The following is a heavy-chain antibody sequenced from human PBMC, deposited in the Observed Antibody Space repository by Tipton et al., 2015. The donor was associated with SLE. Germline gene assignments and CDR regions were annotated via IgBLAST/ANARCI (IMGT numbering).Heavy chain of an antibody. Sequence: TLSLTCTVSGVSIDGYYWSWLRQPAGKGLEWIGHFYTSGNTNYNTIYNPSLKSRVAMSADTSKNHFSLRLTSVTAADTAVYYCAREGEMATTYFDFWGQGTLVTVSS. J-gene: IGHJ4*02. CDR1: GVSIDGYY. V-gene: IGHV4-4*07. CDR2: FYTSGNT. CDR3: AREGEMATTYFDF. D-gene: IGHD5-24*01.